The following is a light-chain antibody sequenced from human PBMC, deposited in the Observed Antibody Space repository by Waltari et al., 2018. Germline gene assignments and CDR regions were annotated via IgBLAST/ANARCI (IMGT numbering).Light chain of an antibody. Sequence: IEMTIPPSSLSAPVGDGHPSTCRASQSNNKYLNWYQQKPGTATKLLIHAGSNLESGAPSRFSGSGSGTDFTITISSLQPDDFATYYCQKTYGDPLFGQGTKVEIK. J-gene: IGKJ1*01. CDR1: QSNNKY. CDR2: AGS. V-gene: IGKV1-39*01. CDR3: QKTYGDPL.